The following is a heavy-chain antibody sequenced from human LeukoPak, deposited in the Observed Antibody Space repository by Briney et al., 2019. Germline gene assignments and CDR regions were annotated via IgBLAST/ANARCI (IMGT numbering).Heavy chain of an antibody. CDR3: ASSNLGSLGQFDP. J-gene: IGHJ5*02. D-gene: IGHD3-10*01. V-gene: IGHV4-59*01. CDR1: GGSISDYS. CDR2: IYDSGGS. Sequence: SETLSLTCTVSGGSISDYSWSWIRQPPGQGLEWIGFIYDSGGSNYNPSLKSRATISVDTSKKEVSLKLRSVTAADTAVYYCASSNLGSLGQFDPWGQGTLVTVSS.